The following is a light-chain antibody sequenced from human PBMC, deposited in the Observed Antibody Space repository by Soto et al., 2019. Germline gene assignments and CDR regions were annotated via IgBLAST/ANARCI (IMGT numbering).Light chain of an antibody. CDR3: CSYGGSSNPYV. CDR2: EVH. Sequence: QSALTQPASVSGSPGQSITISCTGTSSDVGSYIVVSWYQQHPGKAPRLMIFEVHRRPSGVSDRFSGSKSGNTASLTIFGLQAEDEADYYCCSYGGSSNPYVFGSGTKVTVL. V-gene: IGLV2-23*02. CDR1: SSDVGSYIV. J-gene: IGLJ1*01.